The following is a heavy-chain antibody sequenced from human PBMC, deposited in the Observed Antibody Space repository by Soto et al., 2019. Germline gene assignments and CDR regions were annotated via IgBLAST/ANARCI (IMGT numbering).Heavy chain of an antibody. D-gene: IGHD6-19*01. CDR1: GYTFTSYA. J-gene: IGHJ4*02. V-gene: IGHV1-3*01. CDR2: INAGNGNT. CDR3: ARAVAVPADFDY. Sequence: ASVKVSCKASGYTFTSYAMHWVRQAPGQRLEWMGWINAGNGNTKYSQKFQGRVTITRDTSASTAYMELSSLRSEDTAVYYCARAVAVPADFDYWGQGTLVTGSS.